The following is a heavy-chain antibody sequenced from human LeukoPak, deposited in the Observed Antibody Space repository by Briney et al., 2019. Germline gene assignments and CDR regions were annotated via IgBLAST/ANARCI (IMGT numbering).Heavy chain of an antibody. CDR2: INPSGGST. V-gene: IGHV1-46*01. CDR1: GYTFTSYY. D-gene: IGHD3-22*01. Sequence: VASVKVSCKASGYTFTSYYMHWVRQAPGQGLEWMGIINPSGGSTSYAQKLQGRVTMTTDTSTSTVYMELRSLRSDDTAVYYCARGSPPRRNYDSRGYYSYYFDYWGQGTLVTVSS. J-gene: IGHJ4*02. CDR3: ARGSPPRRNYDSRGYYSYYFDY.